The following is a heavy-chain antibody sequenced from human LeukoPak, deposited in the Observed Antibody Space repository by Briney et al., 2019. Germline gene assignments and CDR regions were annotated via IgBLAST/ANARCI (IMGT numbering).Heavy chain of an antibody. Sequence: NPSETLSLTCAVYGGSFSGYYWSWIRQPPGKGLEWIGEINHSGSTNYNPSLKSRVTISVDTSKNQFSLKLSSVTAADTAVYYCARLAYGSGSYQYWGQGTLVTVSS. D-gene: IGHD3-10*01. V-gene: IGHV4-34*01. CDR2: INHSGST. CDR3: ARLAYGSGSYQY. CDR1: GGSFSGYY. J-gene: IGHJ4*02.